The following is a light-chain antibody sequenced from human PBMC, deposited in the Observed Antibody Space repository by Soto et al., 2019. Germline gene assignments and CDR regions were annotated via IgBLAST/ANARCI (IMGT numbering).Light chain of an antibody. CDR2: DVS. CDR1: SSDVGGYNY. CDR3: SSYTSSSTLSV. V-gene: IGLV2-14*01. Sequence: QSALTQPASVSGSPGQSITISCTGTSSDVGGYNYVSGYQQHPGKAPKLMIYDVSNRPSGVSNRFSGSKSGNTASLTISGLQAEDEADYYCSSYTSSSTLSVFGGGTQLTVL. J-gene: IGLJ7*01.